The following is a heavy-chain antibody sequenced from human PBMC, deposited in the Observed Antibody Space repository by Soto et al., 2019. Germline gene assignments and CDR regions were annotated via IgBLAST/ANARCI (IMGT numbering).Heavy chain of an antibody. V-gene: IGHV4-39*01. CDR2: IYYGGST. Sequence: PSETLSLTCPVSGGSISSSSYYWGCIRQPPGKGLEWIGSIYYGGSTYYNPSLKSRVTISADTSKNQFSLKLSSVTAADTAVYYCALGRGYNWTDYYFDYWGQGTLVTVS. CDR1: GGSISSSSYY. CDR3: ALGRGYNWTDYYFDY. J-gene: IGHJ4*02. D-gene: IGHD1-20*01.